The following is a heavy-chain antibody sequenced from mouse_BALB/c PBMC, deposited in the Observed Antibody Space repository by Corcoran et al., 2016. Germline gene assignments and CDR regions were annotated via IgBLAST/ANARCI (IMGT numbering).Heavy chain of an antibody. D-gene: IGHD1-1*01. CDR3: VRFHYYGSTPLAY. CDR1: GYSFTSYY. Sequence: EIQLQQSGPELMKPGASVKISCKASGYSFTSYYMHWVKQSHGKSLEWIGYINPFNGGTSYNQKFKGKATLTVDKSSSTAYMHLSSLTSEDSAVSYCVRFHYYGSTPLAYWGQGTLVTVSA. V-gene: IGHV1S135*01. CDR2: INPFNGGT. J-gene: IGHJ3*01.